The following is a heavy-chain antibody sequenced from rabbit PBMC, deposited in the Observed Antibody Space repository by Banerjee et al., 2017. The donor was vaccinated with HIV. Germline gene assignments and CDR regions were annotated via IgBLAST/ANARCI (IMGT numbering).Heavy chain of an antibody. D-gene: IGHD6-1*01. Sequence: QEQLEESGGDLVKPEGSLTLTCTASGFTISSSYWICWVRQAPGKGLEWIACIYTNSGGTYYASWAKGRFTISRSTSLNTVDLKMTSLTVADTATYFCGRDRDGDAGYGSLALWGQGTLVTVS. CDR1: GFTISSSYW. J-gene: IGHJ4*01. CDR2: IYTNSGGT. V-gene: IGHV1S43*01. CDR3: GRDRDGDAGYGSLAL.